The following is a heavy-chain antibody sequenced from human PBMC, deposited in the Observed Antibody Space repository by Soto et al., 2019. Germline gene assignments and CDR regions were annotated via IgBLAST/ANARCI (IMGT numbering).Heavy chain of an antibody. CDR3: ASVGDSGSGPKQFYFDY. J-gene: IGHJ4*02. D-gene: IGHD3-10*01. CDR2: ASYSGST. Sequence: QVQLQESGPGLIKPSATLSLTCTVSGDSIGNYYWSWVRQPPGKGLEWIAYASYSGSTNYNPSLQSRVTISADTSRNSYSRKVRSVTAADTAVYYCASVGDSGSGPKQFYFDYWGQGTLVTVSS. V-gene: IGHV4-59*01. CDR1: GDSIGNYY.